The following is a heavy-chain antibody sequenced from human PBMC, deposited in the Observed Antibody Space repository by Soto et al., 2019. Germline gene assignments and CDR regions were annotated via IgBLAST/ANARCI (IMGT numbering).Heavy chain of an antibody. CDR3: AGEGGVMVRGYGMDV. D-gene: IGHD3-10*01. V-gene: IGHV4-59*01. CDR1: GASISSYY. Sequence: QVQLQESGPGLVKPSETLSLTCTVSGASISSYYWSWIRQPPGKGLERIGYIYYSGSPNYNPSLRSRVTRQGDTAKNQFSLKRSPVAAAAAAVYDGAGEGGVMVRGYGMDVWGQGTTVTV. J-gene: IGHJ6*02. CDR2: IYYSGSP.